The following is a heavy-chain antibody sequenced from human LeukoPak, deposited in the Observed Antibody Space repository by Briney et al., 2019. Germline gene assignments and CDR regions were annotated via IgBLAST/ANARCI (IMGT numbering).Heavy chain of an antibody. D-gene: IGHD4-17*01. Sequence: GGSLRLSCAASAFSFSKFALIWVRQAPGKGLEWVSAITANGGYTLYADAVRGRFTVSRDNSKNTLYLQINSLRPEDTAMYYCAKDPNGDYIGAFDFWGQGTMVTVSS. V-gene: IGHV3-23*01. J-gene: IGHJ3*01. CDR1: AFSFSKFA. CDR2: ITANGGYT. CDR3: AKDPNGDYIGAFDF.